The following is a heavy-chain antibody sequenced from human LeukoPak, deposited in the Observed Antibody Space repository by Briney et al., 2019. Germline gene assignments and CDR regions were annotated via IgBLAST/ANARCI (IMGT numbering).Heavy chain of an antibody. CDR1: GFTFSSYA. J-gene: IGHJ3*02. Sequence: GGSLRLSCAASGFTFSSYAMHWVRQAPGKGLEWVAVISYDGSNKYYADSVKGRFTISRDNSKNTLYLQMNSLRAEDTAVYYCVVSYGGAFDIWGQGTMVTVSS. D-gene: IGHD1-26*01. CDR2: ISYDGSNK. V-gene: IGHV3-30-3*01. CDR3: VVSYGGAFDI.